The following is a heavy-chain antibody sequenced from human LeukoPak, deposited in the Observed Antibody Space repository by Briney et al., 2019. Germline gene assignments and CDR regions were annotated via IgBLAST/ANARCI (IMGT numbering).Heavy chain of an antibody. D-gene: IGHD3-22*01. J-gene: IGHJ4*02. CDR1: GFTVSSNY. Sequence: PGGSLRLSCAASGFTVSSNYMSWVRQAPGKGLEWVSVIYSGCSTYYADSVKGRFTISRDNSKNTLYLQMNSLRAEDTAVYYCARGPDSSGYYPAIDYCGQGTLVTVSS. V-gene: IGHV3-53*01. CDR3: ARGPDSSGYYPAIDY. CDR2: IYSGCST.